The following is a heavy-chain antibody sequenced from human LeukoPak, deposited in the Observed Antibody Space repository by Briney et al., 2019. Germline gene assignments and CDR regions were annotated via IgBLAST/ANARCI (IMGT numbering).Heavy chain of an antibody. CDR1: GGSFSGYF. V-gene: IGHV4-34*01. J-gene: IGHJ4*02. CDR3: ARGSLGPRLNV. D-gene: IGHD1-1*01. CDR2: ISHSGST. Sequence: PSETLSLTCAVYGGSFSGYFWSWIRQPPGKGLEWIGEISHSGSTNYNPSLKSRVSTSVDTSKNQFSLKLSSVTAADTAVYYCARGSLGPRLNVWGQGTLVTVS.